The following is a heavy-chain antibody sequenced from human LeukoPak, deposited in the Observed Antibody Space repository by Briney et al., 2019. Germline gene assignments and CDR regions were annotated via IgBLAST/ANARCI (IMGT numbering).Heavy chain of an antibody. V-gene: IGHV1-69*13. J-gene: IGHJ4*02. Sequence: SVKVSCKASGGTFSSYAISWVRQAPGQGLEWMGGIIPIFGTANYAQKFQGRVTITADESTSTAYMELSSLRSEDAAVYYCALPEKGLDYYDSSGRFDYGGQGTLVTVSS. CDR3: ALPEKGLDYYDSSGRFDY. D-gene: IGHD3-22*01. CDR2: IIPIFGTA. CDR1: GGTFSSYA.